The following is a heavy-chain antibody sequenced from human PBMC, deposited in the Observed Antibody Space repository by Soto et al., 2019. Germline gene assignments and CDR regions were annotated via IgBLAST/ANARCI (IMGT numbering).Heavy chain of an antibody. CDR1: GFTFSSYG. Sequence: PGGSLRLSCAASGFTFSSYGMHWVRQAPGKGLEWVAVILYDGSNKYYADSVKGRFTISRDNSKNTLYLQMNSLRAEDTAVYYCARRYSSSWQIDYWGQGTLVTVSS. CDR2: ILYDGSNK. CDR3: ARRYSSSWQIDY. V-gene: IGHV3-33*01. J-gene: IGHJ4*02. D-gene: IGHD6-13*01.